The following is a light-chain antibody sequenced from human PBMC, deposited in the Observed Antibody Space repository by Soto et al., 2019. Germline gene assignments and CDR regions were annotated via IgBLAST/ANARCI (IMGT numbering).Light chain of an antibody. CDR3: QQYETFSGT. Sequence: DIQMTQSPSTLSASVGDRVTITCRASQSINAWLAWYQQKPGKAPKLLIYDVSTLDSGVPSRFSGSASGTEFTLTISSLESDDFATYYCQQYETFSGTFGPGTKVDIK. V-gene: IGKV1-5*01. CDR1: QSINAW. J-gene: IGKJ1*01. CDR2: DVS.